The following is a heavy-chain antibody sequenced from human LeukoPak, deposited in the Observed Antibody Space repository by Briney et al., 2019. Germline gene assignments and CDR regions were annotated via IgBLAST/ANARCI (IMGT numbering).Heavy chain of an antibody. D-gene: IGHD6-19*01. CDR1: GGSISSYY. V-gene: IGHV4-59*01. CDR3: ARYSSGWSLDY. J-gene: IGHJ4*02. CDR2: IYYSGST. Sequence: SGTLSLTCTVSGGSISSYYWSWIRQPPGKGLEWIGYIYYSGSTNYNPSLRSRVTISVDTSKSQFSLKLSSVTAADTAVYYCARYSSGWSLDYWGQGTLVTVSS.